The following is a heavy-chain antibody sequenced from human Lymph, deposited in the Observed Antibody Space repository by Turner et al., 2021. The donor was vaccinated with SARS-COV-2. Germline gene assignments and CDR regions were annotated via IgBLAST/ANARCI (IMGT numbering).Heavy chain of an antibody. J-gene: IGHJ6*02. V-gene: IGHV3-30-3*01. D-gene: IGHD2-8*02. Sequence: VQLVTSGGGVVQPGRSLRLSCAASGFTFSSYAMHWVRQAPGKGLEWVAVISYDGSNKYYADSVKGRFTISRDNSKNTLYLQMNSLRAEDTAVYYCARDTGGQVDVWGQGTTVTVSS. CDR2: ISYDGSNK. CDR3: ARDTGGQVDV. CDR1: GFTFSSYA.